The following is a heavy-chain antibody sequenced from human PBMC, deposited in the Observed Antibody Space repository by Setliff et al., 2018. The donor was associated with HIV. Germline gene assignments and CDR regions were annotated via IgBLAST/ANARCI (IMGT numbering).Heavy chain of an antibody. V-gene: IGHV1-18*04. CDR2: ISAYNGNT. D-gene: IGHD3-22*01. J-gene: IGHJ6*02. Sequence: EASVKVSCKSSGYTFTGYYMHWVRQAPGQGLEWMGWISAYNGNTNYAQKLQGRVTMTTDTSTSTAYMELRSLRSDDTAVYYCAREIGDYYDSSGYYPPTDYYYGMDVWGQGTTVTVSS. CDR1: GYTFTGYY. CDR3: AREIGDYYDSSGYYPPTDYYYGMDV.